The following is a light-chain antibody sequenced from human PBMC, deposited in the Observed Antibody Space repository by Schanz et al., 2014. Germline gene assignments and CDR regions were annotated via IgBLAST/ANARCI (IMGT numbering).Light chain of an antibody. CDR1: QSVGSN. V-gene: IGKV3-20*01. J-gene: IGKJ3*01. Sequence: EIVMTQSPATLSVSPGDGATLSCRTSQSVGSNLAWYQQKPGQAPRLLIYGASRRAPGIPDRFSGSGSGSDFTLTISRLDPEDFAVYFCQQYGPSLLTFGPGTKVDIK. CDR2: GAS. CDR3: QQYGPSLLT.